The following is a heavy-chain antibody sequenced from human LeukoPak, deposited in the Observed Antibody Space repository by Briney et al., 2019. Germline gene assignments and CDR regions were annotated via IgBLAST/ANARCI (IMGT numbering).Heavy chain of an antibody. V-gene: IGHV4-4*07. D-gene: IGHD1-14*01. CDR2: IFASGST. J-gene: IGHJ2*01. CDR1: GGSISTNY. CDR3: AQLLDDNPIRWYFAL. Sequence: SETLSLTCTVSGGSISTNYWSWVRQPAGKGLEWIGRIFASGSTNYNPSLKSRVTMSVDTSKNQFSLNLTSVTAADTAVYYCAQLLDDNPIRWYFALWGRGTLVTVSS.